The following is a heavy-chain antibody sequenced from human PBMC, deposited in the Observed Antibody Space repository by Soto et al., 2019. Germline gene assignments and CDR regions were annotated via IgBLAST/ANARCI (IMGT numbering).Heavy chain of an antibody. CDR1: GFTFSSYA. V-gene: IGHV3-23*01. CDR3: AKGYCSTTSCSRGYFDY. J-gene: IGHJ4*02. Sequence: GGSLRLSCAASGFTFSSYAMNWVRQAPGKGLEWVSAISGSGGNTYYADSGKGRVTISRDNSKNTLYLQMNSLRAEDTAVYYCAKGYCSTTSCSRGYFDYWGQGTLVTVSS. CDR2: ISGSGGNT. D-gene: IGHD2-2*01.